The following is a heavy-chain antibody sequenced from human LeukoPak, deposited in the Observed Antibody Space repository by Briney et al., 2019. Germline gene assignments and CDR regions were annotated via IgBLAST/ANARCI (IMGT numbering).Heavy chain of an antibody. J-gene: IGHJ4*02. CDR3: LRDLNWSLDQ. CDR1: GFTFSNYM. CDR2: IKSDGITI. Sequence: GGSLRLSCAASGFTFSNYMMHWVRQAPGKGLVWVSRIKSDGITITYADSVKGRFTISRDNAKNTLYLQMNSLRAGDTAVYYCLRDLNWSLDQWGQGTLVTVSS. V-gene: IGHV3-74*01. D-gene: IGHD1-20*01.